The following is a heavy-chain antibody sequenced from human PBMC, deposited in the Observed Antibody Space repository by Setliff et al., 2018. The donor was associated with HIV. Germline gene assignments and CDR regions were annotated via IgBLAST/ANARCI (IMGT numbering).Heavy chain of an antibody. Sequence: ASVKVSCKASGYTFSTYAMHWVRQAPGQRLEWMGWLNACNGKTKYSQKFQGRVTIMRDTSASTAYMELSSLRFEDTAVYYCAREQGGFGPPRGMDVWGQGTTVTVSS. J-gene: IGHJ6*02. CDR2: LNACNGKT. CDR1: GYTFSTYA. V-gene: IGHV1-3*01. CDR3: AREQGGFGPPRGMDV. D-gene: IGHD3-10*01.